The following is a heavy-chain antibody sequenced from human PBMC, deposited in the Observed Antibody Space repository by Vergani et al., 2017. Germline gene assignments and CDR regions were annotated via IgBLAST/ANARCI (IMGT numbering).Heavy chain of an antibody. CDR2: IDHTGRP. V-gene: IGHV4-34*01. CDR3: ARVNKETKGHLYYYYYMDV. D-gene: IGHD4-11*01. CDR1: GGSFTSYH. J-gene: IGHJ6*03. Sequence: QVQLQQWGGGLLKPSETLSLTCVVNGGSFTSYHWTWIRQSPGEGLEWVGDIDHTGRPDYNPSLKSRLTMSVDKSRNQFSLTLNSVTATDTAIYFCARVNKETKGHLYYYYYMDVWCQGTAVTVS.